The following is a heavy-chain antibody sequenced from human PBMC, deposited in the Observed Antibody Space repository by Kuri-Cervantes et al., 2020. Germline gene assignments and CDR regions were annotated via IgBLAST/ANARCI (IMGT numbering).Heavy chain of an antibody. CDR2: ISSSGSTI. V-gene: IGHV3-11*01. D-gene: IGHD3-3*01. J-gene: IGHJ4*02. Sequence: GESLKISCAASGFTFSDYYMSWIRQAPGKGLEWVSYISSSGSTIYYADSVKGRFTISRDNAKNSLYLQMNSLRAEDTAVYYCARDRDDFWSGYSPSFDYWGQGTLVTV. CDR3: ARDRDDFWSGYSPSFDY. CDR1: GFTFSDYY.